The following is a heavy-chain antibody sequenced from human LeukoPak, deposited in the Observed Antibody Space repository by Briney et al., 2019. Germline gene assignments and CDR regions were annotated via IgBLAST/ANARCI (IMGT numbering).Heavy chain of an antibody. CDR1: GFIFNTHG. D-gene: IGHD1-1*01. V-gene: IGHV3-30*03. CDR3: ARDRTYTWTFDY. J-gene: IGHJ4*02. CDR2: ISYDGSDK. Sequence: PGGSLRLSCAASGFIFNTHGMHWVRQAPGKGLEWAAVISYDGSDKYFADSVEGRFTISRDDSKNMMYLQMNSLRAEDTAVYYCARDRTYTWTFDYWGQGTLVTVSS.